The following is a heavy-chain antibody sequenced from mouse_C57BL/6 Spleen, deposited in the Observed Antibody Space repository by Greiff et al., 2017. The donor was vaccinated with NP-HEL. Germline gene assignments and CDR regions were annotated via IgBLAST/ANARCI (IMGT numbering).Heavy chain of an antibody. D-gene: IGHD4-1*01. J-gene: IGHJ2*01. Sequence: EVQRVESGGGLVKPGGSLKLSCAASGFTFSSYTMSWVRQTPEKRLEWVATISGGGGNTYYPDSVKGRFTISRDNAKNTLYLQMSSLRSEDTAVYYCARHAGTGYFDYWGQGTTLTVSS. CDR2: ISGGGGNT. CDR1: GFTFSSYT. CDR3: ARHAGTGYFDY. V-gene: IGHV5-9*04.